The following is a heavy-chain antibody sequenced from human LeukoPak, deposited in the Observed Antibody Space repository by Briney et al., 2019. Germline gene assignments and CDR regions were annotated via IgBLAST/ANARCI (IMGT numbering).Heavy chain of an antibody. CDR3: ARFRKRYCSSTSCYSRYYYYYYMDV. J-gene: IGHJ6*03. CDR2: INHSGST. V-gene: IGHV4-34*01. D-gene: IGHD2-2*01. CDR1: GGSFSGYY. Sequence: SETLSLTCAVYGGSFSGYYWSWIRQPPGKGLEWIGEINHSGSTNYNPSLKSRVTISVDTSKNQFSLKLSSVTAADTAVYYCARFRKRYCSSTSCYSRYYYYYYMDVWGKGTTVTVSS.